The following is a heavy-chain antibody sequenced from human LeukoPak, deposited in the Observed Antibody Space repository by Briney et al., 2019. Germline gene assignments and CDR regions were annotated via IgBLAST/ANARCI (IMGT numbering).Heavy chain of an antibody. CDR3: ARGPDYSNYVLSIVDP. J-gene: IGHJ5*02. CDR1: GYTFTSYY. D-gene: IGHD4-4*01. V-gene: IGHV1-46*01. CDR2: INPSGGST. Sequence: ASVKVSCKASGYTFTSYYMHWVRQAPGQGLERMGIINPSGGSTSYAQKFQGRVTMTRDTSTSTVYMELSSLRSEDTAVYYCARGPDYSNYVLSIVDPWGQGTLVTVSS.